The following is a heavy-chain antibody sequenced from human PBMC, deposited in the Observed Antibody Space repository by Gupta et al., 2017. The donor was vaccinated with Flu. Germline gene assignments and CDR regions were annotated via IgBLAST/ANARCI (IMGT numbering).Heavy chain of an antibody. CDR2: IYTSGST. CDR1: GGSISSGSYY. V-gene: IGHV4-61*02. J-gene: IGHJ3*02. Sequence: QVQLQESGPGLVKPSQTLSLTCTVSGGSISSGSYYWSWIRQPAGKGLEWIGRIYTSGSTNYNPSLKSRVTISVDTSKNQFSLKLSSVTAADTAVYYCARAGYYDSSGYYDAFDIWGQGTMVTVSS. CDR3: ARAGYYDSSGYYDAFDI. D-gene: IGHD3-22*01.